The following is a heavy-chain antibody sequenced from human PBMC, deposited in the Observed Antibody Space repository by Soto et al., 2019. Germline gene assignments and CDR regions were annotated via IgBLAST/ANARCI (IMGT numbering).Heavy chain of an antibody. Sequence: PGGSLRLSCAASGFTFSSYGMKWVRQAPGKGLEWVSYISSGGSIKYYADSVKGRFTISRDKAKNALYLQMDSLRAEDTAVYYCARGGTSWSVDYWGQGTLVTVSS. CDR1: GFTFSSYG. D-gene: IGHD6-13*01. CDR2: ISSGGSIK. CDR3: ARGGTSWSVDY. J-gene: IGHJ4*02. V-gene: IGHV3-48*01.